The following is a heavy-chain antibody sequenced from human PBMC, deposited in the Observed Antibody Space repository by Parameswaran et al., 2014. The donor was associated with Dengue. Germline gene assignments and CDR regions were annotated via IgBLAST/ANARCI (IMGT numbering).Heavy chain of an antibody. CDR2: ISAYNGNT. CDR3: ARARSYYYDRRAGAFDI. Sequence: RLVRQAPGQGLEWMGWISAYNGNTNYAQKLQGRVTMTTDTSTSTAYMELRSLRSDDTAVYYCARARSYYYDRRAGAFDIWGQGTMVTVSS. J-gene: IGHJ3*02. D-gene: IGHD3-22*01. V-gene: IGHV1-18*01.